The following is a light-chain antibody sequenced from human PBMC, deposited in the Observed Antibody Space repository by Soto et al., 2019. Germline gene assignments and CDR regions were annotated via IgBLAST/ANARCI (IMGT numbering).Light chain of an antibody. Sequence: QSVLTQPASVSGSPGQSITISCTGTSSDVGIYNYVSWYQQHPGKAPKVIIYEVSNRPSGVSNRFSGSKSGNTASLTISGRQADDEGDYYCTSFTSTNTLVFGGGTKLTVL. CDR2: EVS. V-gene: IGLV2-14*01. CDR3: TSFTSTNTLV. J-gene: IGLJ3*02. CDR1: SSDVGIYNY.